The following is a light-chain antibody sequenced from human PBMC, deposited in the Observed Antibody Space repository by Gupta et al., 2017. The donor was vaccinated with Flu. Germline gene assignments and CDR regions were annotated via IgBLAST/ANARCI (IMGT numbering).Light chain of an antibody. J-gene: IGKJ2*01. CDR2: AAS. V-gene: IGKV1-39*01. Sequence: DIQMTQSPSSLSASVGDRVTITCRASQTITKYLSWYQHKPGKAPKLLIYAASSLQSGVPSRFSGSGFGTDFTLTISRLQPEDFAMYYCQQTDESPRTFGQGTKLEI. CDR1: QTITKY. CDR3: QQTDESPRT.